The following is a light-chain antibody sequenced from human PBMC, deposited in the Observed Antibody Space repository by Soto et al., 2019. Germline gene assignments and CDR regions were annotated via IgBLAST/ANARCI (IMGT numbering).Light chain of an antibody. J-gene: IGLJ1*01. Sequence: QSALTQPASVSGSPGQSITISCTGTSSDVGGYNYVSWYQHHPGKAPKLMIYEVSNRPSGVSNRFSGSKSGNTASLIISGLQAEDEADYYCSSYTSSSTYVFGSGTKVTVL. CDR2: EVS. CDR1: SSDVGGYNY. V-gene: IGLV2-14*01. CDR3: SSYTSSSTYV.